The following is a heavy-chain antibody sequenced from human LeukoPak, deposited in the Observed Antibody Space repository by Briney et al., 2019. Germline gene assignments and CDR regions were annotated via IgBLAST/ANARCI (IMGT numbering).Heavy chain of an antibody. CDR2: IYYSGST. V-gene: IGHV4-39*01. CDR1: GGSISSSSYY. D-gene: IGHD6-19*01. Sequence: SETLSLTCTVSGGSISSSSYYWGWIRQPPGEGLEWIGSIYYSGSTYYNPSLKSRVTISVDTSKNQFSLKLSSVTAADTAVYYCARRAVADDYWGQGTLVTVSS. J-gene: IGHJ4*02. CDR3: ARRAVADDY.